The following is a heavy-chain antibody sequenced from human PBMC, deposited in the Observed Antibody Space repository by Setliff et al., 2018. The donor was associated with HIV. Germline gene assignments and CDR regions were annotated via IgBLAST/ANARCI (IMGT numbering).Heavy chain of an antibody. CDR2: IIPILDVP. Sequence: SVKVSCKASGGTFTSPGLNWVRQAPGQGLEWMGGIIPILDVPNYAQKFKGRVTITADKSTSTVHMELSSLRSEDTAVYYCARGRHFDSSGTSNYWGQGTLVT. CDR1: GGTFTSPG. D-gene: IGHD3-22*01. CDR3: ARGRHFDSSGTSNY. V-gene: IGHV1-69*10. J-gene: IGHJ4*02.